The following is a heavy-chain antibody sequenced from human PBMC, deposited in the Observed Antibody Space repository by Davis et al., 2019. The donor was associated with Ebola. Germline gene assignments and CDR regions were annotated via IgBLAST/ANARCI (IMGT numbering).Heavy chain of an antibody. V-gene: IGHV3-7*01. CDR2: IKEDGSQK. CDR1: EFTFSRAW. D-gene: IGHD6-19*01. CDR3: ARARQFRSGCDY. J-gene: IGHJ4*02. Sequence: PGGSLRLSCVVSEFTFSRAWMAWVRQPPGEGLEWVANIKEDGSQKNYVGSVQGRFTISRDNAKNSLYLQMNSLRAEDTAVYYCARARQFRSGCDYWGQGTLVTVSS.